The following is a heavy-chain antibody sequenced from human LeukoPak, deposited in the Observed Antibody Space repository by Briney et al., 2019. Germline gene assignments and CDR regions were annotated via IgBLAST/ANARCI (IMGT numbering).Heavy chain of an antibody. D-gene: IGHD5-18*01. J-gene: IGHJ6*03. CDR1: GFTFSSYS. Sequence: GGSLRLSCAASGFTFSSYSMNWVRQAPGKGLEWVSSISSSSSYIYYADSVKGRFTISRDNAKNSLYLPMNSLRAEDAAVYCYARNTGDTAMVLYYYYYYMDVWGKGTTVTVSS. CDR2: ISSSSSYI. CDR3: ARNTGDTAMVLYYYYYYMDV. V-gene: IGHV3-21*01.